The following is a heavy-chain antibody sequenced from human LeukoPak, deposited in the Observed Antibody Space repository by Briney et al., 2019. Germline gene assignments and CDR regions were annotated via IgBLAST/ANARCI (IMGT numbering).Heavy chain of an antibody. Sequence: GGSLRLSCAASGFTFSDYAVTWVRQAPGKGLEWVASITGSGSATYYADSVKGRFTISRDNSKNTLYLQMNSLRAEDTAVYYCAKDGSVLLWFGELLDYWGQGTLVTVSS. V-gene: IGHV3-23*01. CDR1: GFTFSDYA. CDR2: ITGSGSAT. D-gene: IGHD3-10*01. CDR3: AKDGSVLLWFGELLDY. J-gene: IGHJ4*02.